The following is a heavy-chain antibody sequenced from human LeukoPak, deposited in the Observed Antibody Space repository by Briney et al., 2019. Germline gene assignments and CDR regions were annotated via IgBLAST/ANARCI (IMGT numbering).Heavy chain of an antibody. V-gene: IGHV4-59*01. J-gene: IGHJ4*02. CDR3: ARDDSSGSFDY. D-gene: IGHD3-22*01. CDR1: GGSLSSYY. Sequence: SETLSLTCTVSGGSLSSYYWSWIRQPPGKGLEWIGYIYYSGSTNYNPSLKSRVTISVDTSKNQFSLKLSSVTAADTAVYYCARDDSSGSFDYWGQGTLVTVSS. CDR2: IYYSGST.